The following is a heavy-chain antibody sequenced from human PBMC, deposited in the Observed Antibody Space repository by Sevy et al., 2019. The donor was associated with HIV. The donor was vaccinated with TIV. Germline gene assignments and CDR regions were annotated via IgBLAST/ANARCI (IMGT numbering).Heavy chain of an antibody. J-gene: IGHJ4*02. D-gene: IGHD2-21*01. CDR1: GFTFHGYA. V-gene: IGHV3-30*01. CDR3: ARRDSNHQFLIDH. Sequence: GGSLRLACAASGFTFHGYAMHWVRLPPGKGLEWLAYLSYDGRDIANADSVKGRFTISRDNSKNTLFLQMNSLRPDDTAVYYSARRDSNHQFLIDHWDLGVLVTVSS. CDR2: LSYDGRDI.